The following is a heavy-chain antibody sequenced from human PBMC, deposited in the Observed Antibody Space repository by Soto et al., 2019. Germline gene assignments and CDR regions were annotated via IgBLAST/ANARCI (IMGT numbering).Heavy chain of an antibody. V-gene: IGHV1-18*01. Sequence: ASVKVSCKASGYTFTSYGISWVRQAPGQGLEWMGWINAGNGNTKYSQKFQGRVTITRDTSTSTAYMELRSLRSDDTAVYYCARDLPPPDYWGQGTLVTVSS. CDR3: ARDLPPPDY. CDR1: GYTFTSYG. CDR2: INAGNGNT. J-gene: IGHJ4*02.